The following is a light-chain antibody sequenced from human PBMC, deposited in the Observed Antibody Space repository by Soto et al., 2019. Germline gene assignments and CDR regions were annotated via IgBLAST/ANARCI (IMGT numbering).Light chain of an antibody. CDR2: TNN. V-gene: IGLV1-44*01. Sequence: QSALTQPPSASGTPGQRVTISCSGSSSNIGSNTVNWYQQLPGTAPKLLIHTNNQRPSGVPDRFSGSKSGTSASLAISGLQSEDEADYYCAAWDDSLSGGVVFGGGTKLTVL. CDR3: AAWDDSLSGGVV. J-gene: IGLJ2*01. CDR1: SSNIGSNT.